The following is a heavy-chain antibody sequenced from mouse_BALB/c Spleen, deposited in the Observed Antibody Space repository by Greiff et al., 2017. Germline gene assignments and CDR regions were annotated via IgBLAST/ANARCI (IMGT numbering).Heavy chain of an antibody. V-gene: IGHV5-9-4*01. CDR1: GFTFSSYA. Sequence: EVKLMESGGGLVKPGGSLKLSCAASGFTFSSYAMSWVRQSPEKRLEWVAEISSGGSYTYYPDTVTGRFTISRDTAKNTLYLEMSSLRSEDTAMYYCARDQLLLRREARFAYWGQGTLVTVSA. J-gene: IGHJ3*01. D-gene: IGHD1-1*01. CDR3: ARDQLLLRREARFAY. CDR2: ISSGGSYT.